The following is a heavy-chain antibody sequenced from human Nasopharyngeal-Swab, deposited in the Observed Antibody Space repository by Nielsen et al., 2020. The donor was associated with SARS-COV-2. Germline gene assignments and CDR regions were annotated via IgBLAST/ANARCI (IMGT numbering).Heavy chain of an antibody. CDR1: GYTFTSYA. Sequence: ASVKVSCKASGYTFTSYAMNWVRQAPGQGLEWMGWINTNTGNPTYAQGFTGRFVFSLDTSVSTAYLRISSLKAEDTAVYYCARDLRLRCLEWTNWFDPWGQGTLVTVSS. CDR2: INTNTGNP. V-gene: IGHV7-4-1*02. J-gene: IGHJ5*02. CDR3: ARDLRLRCLEWTNWFDP. D-gene: IGHD3-3*01.